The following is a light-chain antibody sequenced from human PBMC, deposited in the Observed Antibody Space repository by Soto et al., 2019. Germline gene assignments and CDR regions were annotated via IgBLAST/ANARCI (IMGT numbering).Light chain of an antibody. CDR3: CSYAGSYTWV. Sequence: QSVLTQPRSVSGSPGQSVTISCTGTSSDVGNYNYVSWYQQHPGKAPKFMIYDVNKRPSGVPDRFSGSKSGNTASLTISGLQAADEADYYCCSYAGSYTWVFGGGTKLTVL. CDR1: SSDVGNYNY. CDR2: DVN. V-gene: IGLV2-11*01. J-gene: IGLJ3*02.